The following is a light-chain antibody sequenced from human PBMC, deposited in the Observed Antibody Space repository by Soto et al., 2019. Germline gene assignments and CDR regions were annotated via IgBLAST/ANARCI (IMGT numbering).Light chain of an antibody. V-gene: IGLV3-12*02. CDR1: NIGSKV. CDR3: QVWDGSSDHRV. CDR2: NDS. Sequence: SYELTQPHSVSVATAQMARITCGVDNIGSKVVHWSQQKPGQDPVLVICNDSNRPSGIPERISGSNPGNTATLTISRIEAGDETDYHCQVWDGSSDHRVFGGGTKLTVL. J-gene: IGLJ3*02.